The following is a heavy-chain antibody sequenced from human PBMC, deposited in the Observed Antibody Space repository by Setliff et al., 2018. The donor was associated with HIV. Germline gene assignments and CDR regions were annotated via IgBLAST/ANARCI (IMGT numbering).Heavy chain of an antibody. J-gene: IGHJ5*02. CDR1: GGSISGYY. CDR2: IYYTGRT. CDR3: ARDVGGFTVFAVPRGGFDP. D-gene: IGHD3-3*01. Sequence: SETLSLTCSVSGGSISGYYWTWIRQPPGNGLEWIGYIYYTGRTNYNPSLKSRVTMSLDSSKKQFSLKLSSVTAADTAVYFCARDVGGFTVFAVPRGGFDPWGQGTLVT. V-gene: IGHV4-59*01.